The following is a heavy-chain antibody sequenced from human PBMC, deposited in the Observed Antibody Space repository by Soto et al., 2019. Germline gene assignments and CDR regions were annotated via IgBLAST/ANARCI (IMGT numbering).Heavy chain of an antibody. V-gene: IGHV1-18*04. CDR1: GYSFTSYG. CDR3: TNLKLTTRPWGPAFDV. Sequence: ASAKVACTASGYSFTSYGISWVLQAPGQGLEWMGWISAYNGNTNYAQKLQGRVTMTTDTSTSTAYMELRSLRAEDTAVYYCTNLKLTTRPWGPAFDVWCQGTMVTVSS. CDR2: ISAYNGNT. J-gene: IGHJ3*01. D-gene: IGHD6-6*01.